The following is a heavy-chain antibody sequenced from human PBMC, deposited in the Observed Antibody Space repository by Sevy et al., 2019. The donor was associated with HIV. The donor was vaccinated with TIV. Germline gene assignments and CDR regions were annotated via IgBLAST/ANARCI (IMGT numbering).Heavy chain of an antibody. CDR1: GDSINSNNW. CDR2: ISHNGSA. J-gene: IGHJ5*02. D-gene: IGHD3-10*01. V-gene: IGHV4-4*02. Sequence: SETLSLTCAVSGDSINSNNWWNWVRQPPGKGLEWNGEISHNGSATYNPSLKSRVTISVDKSKNQFSLKLSSVTAADTAVYYCARVLRGLLYFGELLIDGKNWFDPWGQGTLVTVSS. CDR3: ARVLRGLLYFGELLIDGKNWFDP.